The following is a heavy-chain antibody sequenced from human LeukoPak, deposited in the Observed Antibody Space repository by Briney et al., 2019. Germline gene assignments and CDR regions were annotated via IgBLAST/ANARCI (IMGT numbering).Heavy chain of an antibody. Sequence: GGSLRLSCAASGFTFSSYGIHWLRQAPGKGLEWVAFIRYDGSNKYYADSVKGRFTISRGNSKKTLYLQMNSLRAEDKAVYYCAKRRGDCSNGQGCGDSWGQGTLVTVSS. D-gene: IGHD2-8*01. CDR2: IRYDGSNK. J-gene: IGHJ4*02. CDR1: GFTFSSYG. CDR3: AKRRGDCSNGQGCGDS. V-gene: IGHV3-30*02.